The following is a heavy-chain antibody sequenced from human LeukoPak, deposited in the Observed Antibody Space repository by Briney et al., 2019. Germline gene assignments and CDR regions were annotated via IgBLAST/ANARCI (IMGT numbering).Heavy chain of an antibody. V-gene: IGHV1-18*01. J-gene: IGHJ4*02. CDR1: GYTFTSYG. CDR2: ISAYNGNT. Sequence: EASVKVSCKASGYTFTSYGISWVRQAPGQGLEWMGWISAYNGNTNYAQKLQGRVTMTTDTSTSTAYMELRSLRSDDTAVYYCARDRIDSSGSYYIDYWGQGTLVTVSS. CDR3: ARDRIDSSGSYYIDY. D-gene: IGHD3-22*01.